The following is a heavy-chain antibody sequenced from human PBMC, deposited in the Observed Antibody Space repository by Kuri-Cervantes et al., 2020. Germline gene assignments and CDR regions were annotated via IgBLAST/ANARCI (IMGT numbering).Heavy chain of an antibody. CDR3: ARVFSSYYNFWSGQRALDY. CDR2: INPNSGGT. Sequence: ASVKVSCKASGYTFTGYYMHWVRQAPGQGLEWMGWINPNSGGTNYAQKFQGRVTMTRDTSISTAYMELSRLRSDDTAVYYCARVFSSYYNFWSGQRALDYWGQGTLVTVSS. J-gene: IGHJ4*02. V-gene: IGHV1-2*02. CDR1: GYTFTGYY. D-gene: IGHD3-3*01.